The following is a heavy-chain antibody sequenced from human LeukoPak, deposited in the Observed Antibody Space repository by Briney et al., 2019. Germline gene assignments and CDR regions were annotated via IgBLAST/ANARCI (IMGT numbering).Heavy chain of an antibody. Sequence: GASVKVSCKTSGYSFTDYYMHWVRQAPGQGLEWMGWINPNSGGTSSARKFQGRVTMTRDTSITTVYMEVRWLTSDDTAVSYCARADRLHGGPYLIGPWGQGTLVTVTS. J-gene: IGHJ5*02. CDR1: GYSFTDYY. CDR3: ARADRLHGGPYLIGP. V-gene: IGHV1-2*02. D-gene: IGHD2-21*01. CDR2: INPNSGGT.